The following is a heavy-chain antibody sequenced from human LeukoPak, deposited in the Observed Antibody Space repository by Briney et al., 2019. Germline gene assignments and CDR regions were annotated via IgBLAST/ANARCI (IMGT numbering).Heavy chain of an antibody. V-gene: IGHV4-59*01. CDR2: IYYSGST. CDR3: ARAYGTLDAFDI. J-gene: IGHJ3*02. CDR1: GGSISSYY. Sequence: PSETLSLTCTVSGGSISSYYWSWIRQPPGKGLEWIGYIYYSGSTNYNPSLKSRVTISVDTSKNQFSLKLSSVTAAGTAVYYCARAYGTLDAFDIWGQGTMVTVSS. D-gene: IGHD3-10*01.